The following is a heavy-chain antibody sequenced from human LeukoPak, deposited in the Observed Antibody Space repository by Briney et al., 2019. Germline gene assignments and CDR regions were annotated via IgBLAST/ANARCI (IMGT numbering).Heavy chain of an antibody. J-gene: IGHJ4*02. CDR3: AKIRAARPGY. V-gene: IGHV3-23*01. CDR1: GFTFSRYG. CDR2: VSDSRATI. Sequence: TGGSLRLSCAASGFTFSRYGMNWVRQAPGKGLERVSGVSDSRATIYYADAVKGRFPISRDNSKNMLYLQMHRLRPEDTAIYYCAKIRAARPGYWGQGTLVTVSS. D-gene: IGHD6-6*01.